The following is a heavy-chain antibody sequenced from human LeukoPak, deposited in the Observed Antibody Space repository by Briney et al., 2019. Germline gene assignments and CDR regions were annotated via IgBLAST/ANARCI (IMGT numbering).Heavy chain of an antibody. V-gene: IGHV3-48*04. Sequence: GGSLRLSCAASGFTFSSNSMNWVRQAPGKGLEWVSYISSTGGTIYYADSVKGRFTISRDNAKNSLYLQMNSLRAEDTAVYYCARDGGSSWSDAFDIWGQGTMVTVSS. CDR3: ARDGGSSWSDAFDI. J-gene: IGHJ3*02. D-gene: IGHD6-13*01. CDR1: GFTFSSNS. CDR2: ISSTGGTI.